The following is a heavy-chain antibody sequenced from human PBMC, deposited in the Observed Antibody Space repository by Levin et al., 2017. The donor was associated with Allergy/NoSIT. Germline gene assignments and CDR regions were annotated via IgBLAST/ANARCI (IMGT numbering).Heavy chain of an antibody. D-gene: IGHD3-9*01. V-gene: IGHV4-39*01. J-gene: IGHJ6*03. CDR3: ARYDILSPHYYNYMDV. CDR2: IYYSGST. CDR1: GGSINSNIYY. Sequence: PGGSLRLSCTVSGGSINSNIYYWGWIRQPPGKGLEWIGSIYYSGSTYYNPSLKSRVTISVDTSKNQFSLRLSSVTAADTAVYFCARYDILSPHYYNYMDVWGKGITVTVSS.